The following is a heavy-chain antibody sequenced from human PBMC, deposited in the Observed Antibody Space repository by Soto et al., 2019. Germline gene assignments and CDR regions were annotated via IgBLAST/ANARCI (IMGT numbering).Heavy chain of an antibody. Sequence: SETLSLTCTVSGDSITNGGYYWSWIRQFPGKGLEWIGYIYSNGYTYYNPSLESRVTISLDTSKNQFSLKLSSVTAADTAVYYCASGDTPHFDYWGQGTLVPSPQ. CDR1: GDSITNGGYY. V-gene: IGHV4-31*03. D-gene: IGHD7-27*01. J-gene: IGHJ4*02. CDR3: ASGDTPHFDY. CDR2: IYSNGYT.